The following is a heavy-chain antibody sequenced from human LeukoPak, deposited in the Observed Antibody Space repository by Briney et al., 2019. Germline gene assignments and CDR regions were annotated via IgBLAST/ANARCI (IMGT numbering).Heavy chain of an antibody. V-gene: IGHV4-39*01. Sequence: SETLSFTCTASSGFIGCDALYWGWIRRSPGKGLEWIGSVHYTRSYSGTTYNNPSLESRVTVSTDRSKTLCSLKLTSVTAADTAVYYCVAEEYGTGSYYKSDFWGKGALVTVSS. D-gene: IGHD3-10*01. J-gene: IGHJ4*02. CDR3: VAEEYGTGSYYKSDF. CDR2: VHYTRSYSGTT. CDR1: SGFIGCDALY.